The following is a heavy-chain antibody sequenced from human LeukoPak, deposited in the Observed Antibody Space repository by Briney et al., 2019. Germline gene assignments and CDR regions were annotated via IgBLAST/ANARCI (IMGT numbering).Heavy chain of an antibody. CDR1: GFTFSSYW. J-gene: IGHJ4*02. D-gene: IGHD6-13*01. V-gene: IGHV3-7*01. Sequence: PGGSLRLSCAASGFTFSSYWMSWVRQAPGKGLEWVANIKQDGSEKYYVDSVKGRFTISRDNAKNSLYLQMNSLRAEDTAVYYCARVRGYLEYYFDYWGQGTLVTVSS. CDR2: IKQDGSEK. CDR3: ARVRGYLEYYFDY.